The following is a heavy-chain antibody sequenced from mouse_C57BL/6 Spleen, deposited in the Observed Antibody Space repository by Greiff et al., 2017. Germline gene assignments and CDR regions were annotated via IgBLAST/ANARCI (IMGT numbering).Heavy chain of an antibody. CDR2: INPSTGGT. Sequence: DVQLQESGPELVKPGASVKISCKASGYSFTGYYMNWVKQSPEKSLEWIGEINPSTGGTTYNQKFKAKATLTVDKSSSTAYMQLKSLTSEDSAVYYCARKDYGSRGYFYVWGTGTTVTVAS. D-gene: IGHD1-2*01. J-gene: IGHJ1*03. V-gene: IGHV1-42*01. CDR3: ARKDYGSRGYFYV. CDR1: GYSFTGYY.